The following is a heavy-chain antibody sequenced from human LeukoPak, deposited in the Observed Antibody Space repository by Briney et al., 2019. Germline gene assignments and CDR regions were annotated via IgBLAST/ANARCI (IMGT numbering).Heavy chain of an antibody. CDR1: GGTFSSYA. Sequence: SVKVSCKASGGTFSSYAISWVRQAPGQGLEWMGGIIPIFGTANYAQKFQGRVTITTDESTSTAYMELSSLRSENTAVYYCARGPIAAAATYYYYYMDVWGKGTTVTVSS. D-gene: IGHD6-13*01. V-gene: IGHV1-69*05. CDR3: ARGPIAAAATYYYYYMDV. J-gene: IGHJ6*03. CDR2: IIPIFGTA.